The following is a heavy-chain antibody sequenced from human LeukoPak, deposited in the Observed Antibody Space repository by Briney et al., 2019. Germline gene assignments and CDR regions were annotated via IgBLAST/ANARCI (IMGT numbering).Heavy chain of an antibody. CDR1: GGSISGSSYF. V-gene: IGHV4-39*07. CDR3: ARDSSGYAYYFDY. J-gene: IGHJ4*02. Sequence: SETLSLTCTVSGGSISGSSYFWGWIRQPPGKGLEWIGSIYYSGSTYYNPSLKSRVTISVDTSKNQFSLKLSSVTAADTAVYYCARDSSGYAYYFDYWGQGTLLTVSS. D-gene: IGHD5-12*01. CDR2: IYYSGST.